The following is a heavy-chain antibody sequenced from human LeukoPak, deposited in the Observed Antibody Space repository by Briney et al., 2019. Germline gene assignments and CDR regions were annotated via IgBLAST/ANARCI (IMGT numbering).Heavy chain of an antibody. V-gene: IGHV3-21*01. CDR3: ARSYYASTSDVGY. Sequence: PGGSLRLSCAASGFTFSSYSMNWVRQAPGKGLEWVSSISSSSSYIYYADSVKGRFTISRDNAKNSLYLQMNSLGAEDTAVYYWARSYYASTSDVGYWGQGTLVTVSS. CDR1: GFTFSSYS. D-gene: IGHD3-10*01. J-gene: IGHJ4*02. CDR2: ISSSSSYI.